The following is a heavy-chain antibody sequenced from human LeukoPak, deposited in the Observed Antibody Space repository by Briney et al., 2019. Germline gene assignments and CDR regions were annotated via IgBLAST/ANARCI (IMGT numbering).Heavy chain of an antibody. J-gene: IGHJ4*02. D-gene: IGHD2-21*02. Sequence: GGSLRLSCAASGFPFMSYSMNWVRQAPGKGLEGVSYIISSSSTIYYADSVKGRFTISRDNAKNSLYLQMNSLRAEDTAVYYCARGGDLDYWGQGTLVTVSS. CDR3: ARGGDLDY. V-gene: IGHV3-48*04. CDR1: GFPFMSYS. CDR2: IISSSSTI.